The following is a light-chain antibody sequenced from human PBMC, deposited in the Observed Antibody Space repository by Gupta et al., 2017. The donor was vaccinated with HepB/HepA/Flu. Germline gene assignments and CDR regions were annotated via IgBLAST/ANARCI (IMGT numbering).Light chain of an antibody. CDR1: QRLVHSDGHTY. J-gene: IGKJ4*01. CDR3: MQGTQSPLS. V-gene: IGKV2-24*01. Sequence: DIVMTQAPLSSPVTLGQPASISCRSSQRLVHSDGHTYLSWLQQRPGQPPRLLIYEVSNRFSGVPDRFTGTRPVSAFPLKIIRVEAEDVGVYYCMQGTQSPLSFGAGTKVEIK. CDR2: EVS.